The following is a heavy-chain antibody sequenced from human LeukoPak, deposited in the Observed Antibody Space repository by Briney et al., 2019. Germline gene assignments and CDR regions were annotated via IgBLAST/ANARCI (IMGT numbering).Heavy chain of an antibody. V-gene: IGHV3-15*01. CDR3: TTRRQDGW. CDR2: IKSKSDGGTI. J-gene: IGHJ4*02. CDR1: GFTFSDAW. D-gene: IGHD2-15*01. Sequence: GGSLTLSCVGSGFTFSDAWMSWVRQAPGKGLEWVGRIKSKSDGGTIDYAAPVKGRFTISRDDSRNTLYLQMNSLKTEDTAVYYCTTRRQDGWWGQGTLVTVS.